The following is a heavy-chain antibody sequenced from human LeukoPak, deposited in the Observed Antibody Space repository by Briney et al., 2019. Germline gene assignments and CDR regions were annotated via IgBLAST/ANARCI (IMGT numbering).Heavy chain of an antibody. J-gene: IGHJ4*02. CDR2: ISSSSTYI. CDR1: GFRFNSYS. D-gene: IGHD4-17*01. Sequence: KTGGSLRLSCAASGFRFNSYSMNWVRQAPGKGLEWVSSISSSSTYIYYADSVKGRFTISRDNSKNTVYLQLNSLRGEDTAVYYCASHTTVKYYFDYWGQGTLVTVSS. V-gene: IGHV3-21*04. CDR3: ASHTTVKYYFDY.